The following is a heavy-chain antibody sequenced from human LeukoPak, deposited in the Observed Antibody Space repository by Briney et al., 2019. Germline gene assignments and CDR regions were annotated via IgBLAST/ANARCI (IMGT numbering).Heavy chain of an antibody. V-gene: IGHV1-8*01. CDR1: GYTFTSYD. D-gene: IGHD2-15*01. CDR3: ARGAPGSYCSGGSCPYFDY. CDR2: VNPNSGHT. J-gene: IGHJ4*02. Sequence: GASVKVSCKASGYTFTSYDINWVRQATGQGLEWMGWVNPNSGHTGYAQKFQGRVTMTRNTSISTAYMGLSSLRSEDTAVYYCARGAPGSYCSGGSCPYFDYWGQGTLVTVSS.